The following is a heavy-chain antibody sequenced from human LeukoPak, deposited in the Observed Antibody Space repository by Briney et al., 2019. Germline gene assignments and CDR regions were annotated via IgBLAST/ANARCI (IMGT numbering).Heavy chain of an antibody. CDR2: IYYSGST. J-gene: IGHJ4*02. CDR3: AREFPDCGGDCYMFDY. V-gene: IGHV4-39*07. D-gene: IGHD2-21*01. CDR1: GGSISSSSYY. Sequence: PSETLSLTCTVSGGSISSSSYYWGWIRQPPGKGLEWIGSIYYSGSTYYNPSLKSRVTISVDRSKNQFSLKLSSVTAADTAVYYCAREFPDCGGDCYMFDYWGQGTLVTVSS.